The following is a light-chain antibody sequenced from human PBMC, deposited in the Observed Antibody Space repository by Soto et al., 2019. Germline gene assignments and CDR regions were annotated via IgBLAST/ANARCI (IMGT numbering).Light chain of an antibody. Sequence: QSGLTQPPSASGTPGQRVIISCSGKTPNIGSNYVYWYRHLPGTAPQLLIYRNNQRPSGVPDRFSGSKSRTSASLAISGLRSEDEADYYCASWDDSLSGRVFGGGTQLTVL. CDR1: TPNIGSNY. CDR3: ASWDDSLSGRV. CDR2: RNN. J-gene: IGLJ7*01. V-gene: IGLV1-47*01.